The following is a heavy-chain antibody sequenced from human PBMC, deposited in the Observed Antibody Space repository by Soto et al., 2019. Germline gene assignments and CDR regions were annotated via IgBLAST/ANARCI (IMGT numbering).Heavy chain of an antibody. J-gene: IGHJ4*02. CDR3: ARLNHSSGWGDYF. Sequence: EVQLVESGGGLVKPGGSLRLSCAASGFTFSSYSMNWVRQAPGKGLEWVSSISSSSSYIYYADSVKGRFTISRDNAKNSRYLQMNSLRAEDTAVDYCARLNHSSGWGDYFWGQGTLVTVSS. V-gene: IGHV3-21*01. CDR2: ISSSSSYI. CDR1: GFTFSSYS. D-gene: IGHD6-19*01.